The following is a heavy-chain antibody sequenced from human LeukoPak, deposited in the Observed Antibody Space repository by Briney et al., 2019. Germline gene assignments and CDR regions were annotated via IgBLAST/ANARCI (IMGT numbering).Heavy chain of an antibody. V-gene: IGHV3-74*01. CDR1: GFTFSSYW. Sequence: QPGGSLRLSCAASGFTFSSYWMHWVRQAPGKGLVWVSRINSDGSSTSYADSVKGRFTISRDNAKNTLYLQTNSLRAEDTAVYYCARGGVNSGSYYFNYGMDVWGQGTTVTVSS. J-gene: IGHJ6*02. CDR3: ARGGVNSGSYYFNYGMDV. CDR2: INSDGSST. D-gene: IGHD1-26*01.